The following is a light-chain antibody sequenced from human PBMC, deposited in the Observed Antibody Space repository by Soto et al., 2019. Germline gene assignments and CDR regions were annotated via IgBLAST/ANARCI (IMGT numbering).Light chain of an antibody. J-gene: IGKJ1*01. V-gene: IGKV3-15*01. Sequence: EIVMTQSPATLSVSPGERVTLSCRASQSVSSNLAWYQQKPGQAPRLLIYGASTRATGIPARFSGSGSGTEFTLTISSLQSEDFAVYYCQQYNNWPLTFGQGTKVVIK. CDR3: QQYNNWPLT. CDR2: GAS. CDR1: QSVSSN.